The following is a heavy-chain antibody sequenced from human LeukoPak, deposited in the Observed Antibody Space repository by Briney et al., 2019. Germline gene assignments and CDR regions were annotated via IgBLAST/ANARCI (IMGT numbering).Heavy chain of an antibody. D-gene: IGHD1-26*01. Sequence: PGGSLRLSCAASGFTFSSYGMHWVRQAPGKGLEWVAFIRYDGSNKYYADSVKGRFTISRDNSKNTLYLQMNSLRAEDTALYYCAKGRLRWELRWFDPWGQGTLVTVSS. CDR2: IRYDGSNK. CDR1: GFTFSSYG. V-gene: IGHV3-30*02. J-gene: IGHJ5*02. CDR3: AKGRLRWELRWFDP.